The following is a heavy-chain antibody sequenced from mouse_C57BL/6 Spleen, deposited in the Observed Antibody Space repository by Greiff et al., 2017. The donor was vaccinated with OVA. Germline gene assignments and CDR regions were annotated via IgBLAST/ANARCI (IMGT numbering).Heavy chain of an antibody. CDR2: IYPGDGDT. Sequence: VQLKQSGPELVKPGASVKISCKASGYAFSSSWMNWVKQRPGKGLEWIGRIYPGDGDTNYNGKFKGKATLTADKSSSTAYMQLSSLTSEDSAVYFCARNWALYFDYWGQGTTLTVSS. V-gene: IGHV1-82*01. D-gene: IGHD4-1*01. J-gene: IGHJ2*01. CDR3: ARNWALYFDY. CDR1: GYAFSSSW.